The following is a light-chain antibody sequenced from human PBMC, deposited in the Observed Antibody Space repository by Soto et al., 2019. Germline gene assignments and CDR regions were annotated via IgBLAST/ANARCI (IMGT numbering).Light chain of an antibody. V-gene: IGKV1-39*01. J-gene: IGKJ1*01. CDR3: QQSHSNPRT. Sequence: DIRMTQSPSSLSASVGDRVTITCRASQTISNYLNWYQQQPGKAPELLIYAASSLQSGVPSRFSGSGSGTDFTLTISSLHPEDFATYYCQQSHSNPRTSGQGTKEEVK. CDR2: AAS. CDR1: QTISNY.